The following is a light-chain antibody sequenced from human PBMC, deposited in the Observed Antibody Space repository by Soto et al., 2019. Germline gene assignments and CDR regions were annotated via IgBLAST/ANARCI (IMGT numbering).Light chain of an antibody. V-gene: IGKV1-5*01. J-gene: IGKJ2*01. CDR3: HQYSSYT. Sequence: DIQMTQSPSTLSASVGDRVTITCRASQSISSWSAWFQQKPGKAPKLLIYDASNLESGVPSRFSGSGSGTEFTLTISSLQPDDFATYYCHQYSSYTFGQGTKLEIK. CDR2: DAS. CDR1: QSISSW.